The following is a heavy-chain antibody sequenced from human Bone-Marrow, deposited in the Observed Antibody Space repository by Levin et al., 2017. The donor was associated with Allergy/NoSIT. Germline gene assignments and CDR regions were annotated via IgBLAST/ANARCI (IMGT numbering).Heavy chain of an antibody. V-gene: IGHV4-4*02. J-gene: IGHJ6*02. CDR3: ARVSADENYYYGMDV. CDR1: GASIRSTNW. D-gene: IGHD2-2*01. CDR2: MYHSGST. Sequence: PSETLSLTCAVSGASIRSTNWWSWVRQTPGKGLEWIGEMYHSGSTKYNPSLKNRVTISVDKSTNQFSLKLSSVTAADTAVYYCARVSADENYYYGMDVWGQGTTVTVSS.